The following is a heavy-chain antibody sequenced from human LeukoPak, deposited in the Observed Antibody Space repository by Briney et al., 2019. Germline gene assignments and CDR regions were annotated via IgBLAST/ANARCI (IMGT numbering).Heavy chain of an antibody. Sequence: SVKVSCTASGGTFSIYAISWVRQAPGQGLEWMGGIIPIFGTANYAQKFQGRVTITADESTSTAYMELSSLRSEDTAVYYCARGRDIVVVDKDDAFDIWGQGTMVTVSS. CDR3: ARGRDIVVVDKDDAFDI. J-gene: IGHJ3*02. D-gene: IGHD2-15*01. CDR2: IIPIFGTA. V-gene: IGHV1-69*01. CDR1: GGTFSIYA.